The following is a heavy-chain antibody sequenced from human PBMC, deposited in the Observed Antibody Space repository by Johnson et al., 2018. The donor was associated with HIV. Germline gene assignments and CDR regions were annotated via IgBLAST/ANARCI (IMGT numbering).Heavy chain of an antibody. Sequence: VQLVESGGGVVQPGRSLRLSCAASGFTVSSNYMSWVRQAPGKGLEWVSVIYSGGNTYYADSVKGRFTISRDNSKNTLYLQMTSLRQDDTAVYSCYCTDHFGAFHIWGRGTMVKVSS. CDR2: IYSGGNT. CDR1: GFTVSSNY. J-gene: IGHJ3*02. D-gene: IGHD2-15*01. CDR3: YCTDHFGAFHI. V-gene: IGHV3-53*01.